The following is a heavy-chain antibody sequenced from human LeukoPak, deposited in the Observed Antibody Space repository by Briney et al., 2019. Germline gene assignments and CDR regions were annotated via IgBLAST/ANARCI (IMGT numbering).Heavy chain of an antibody. Sequence: SETLSLTCSVSGGSIRSTTYYWGWIRQPPGKGLEWIGSIYYSGSTYYNPSLKSRVTISVDTSKNQFSLKLSSVTAADTAVYYCARSLYSGSFKSDYWGQGTLVTVSS. V-gene: IGHV4-39*01. J-gene: IGHJ4*02. CDR1: GGSIRSTTYY. CDR3: ARSLYSGSFKSDY. D-gene: IGHD1-26*01. CDR2: IYYSGST.